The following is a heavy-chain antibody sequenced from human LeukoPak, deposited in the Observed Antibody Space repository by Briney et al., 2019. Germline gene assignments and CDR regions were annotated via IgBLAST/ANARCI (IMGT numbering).Heavy chain of an antibody. Sequence: SETLSLTCTVSGYSISSGYYWGWIRQPPGKGLEWIGSIYHSGSTYYNPSLKSRVTISVDTSKNQFSLKLSSVTAADTAVYYCARPIAAAGTGAFDIWGQGTVVTVSS. D-gene: IGHD6-13*01. CDR1: GYSISSGYY. V-gene: IGHV4-38-2*02. CDR3: ARPIAAAGTGAFDI. J-gene: IGHJ3*02. CDR2: IYHSGST.